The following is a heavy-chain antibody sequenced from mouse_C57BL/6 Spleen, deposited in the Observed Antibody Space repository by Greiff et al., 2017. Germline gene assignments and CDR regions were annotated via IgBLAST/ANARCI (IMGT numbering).Heavy chain of an antibody. J-gene: IGHJ2*01. D-gene: IGHD1-1*01. CDR3: ALYYGSNHFDY. CDR2: IDPSDSYT. CDR1: GYTFTSYW. V-gene: IGHV1-69*01. Sequence: VQLQQPGAELVMPGASVKLSCKASGYTFTSYWMHWVKQRPGQGLEWIGEIDPSDSYTNYNQNFKGKSTLTVDKSSSTAYMQLSSLTSEDSAVYYCALYYGSNHFDYWGQGTTLTVSS.